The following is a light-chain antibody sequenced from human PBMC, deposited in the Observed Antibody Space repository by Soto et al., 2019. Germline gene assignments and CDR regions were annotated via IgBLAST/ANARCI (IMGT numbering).Light chain of an antibody. CDR1: SSKIGSNT. CDR2: SNN. Sequence: QSVLTQPPSASGTPGQRVTISCSGSSSKIGSNTVNWYQQLPGTAPKLHIYSNNQRPSGVPDRFSGSKSGTSASLAISGLQSEDEADYYCAAWDDSLNGVVFGGETKLTVL. J-gene: IGLJ2*01. V-gene: IGLV1-44*01. CDR3: AAWDDSLNGVV.